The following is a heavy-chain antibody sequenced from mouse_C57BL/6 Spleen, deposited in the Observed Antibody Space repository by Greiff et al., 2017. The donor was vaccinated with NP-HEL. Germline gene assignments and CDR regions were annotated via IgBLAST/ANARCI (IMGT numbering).Heavy chain of an antibody. J-gene: IGHJ3*01. CDR1: GFTFSDYY. Sequence: EVQLVESEGGLVQPGSSMKLSCTASGFTFSDYYMAWVRQVPEKGLEWVANINYDGSSTYYLDSLKSRFIISRDNAKNSLYLQMSSLKSEDTATYYCASWEGAWFAYWGQGTLVTVSA. D-gene: IGHD4-1*01. CDR2: INYDGSST. CDR3: ASWEGAWFAY. V-gene: IGHV5-16*01.